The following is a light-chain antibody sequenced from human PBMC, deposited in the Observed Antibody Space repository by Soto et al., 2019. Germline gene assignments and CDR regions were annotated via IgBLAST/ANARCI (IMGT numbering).Light chain of an antibody. CDR1: SSNIGAGYD. V-gene: IGLV1-40*01. CDR3: QSYDRSLTGWV. Sequence: QSVLTQPPSVSGAPGQRVTISCTGRSSNIGAGYDVHWYQQLPGTAPKLLIYDNSNRPSGVPDRFSASKSGTSASLAITGLQAEDEADYYCQSYDRSLTGWVFGGGTKLTVL. J-gene: IGLJ3*02. CDR2: DNS.